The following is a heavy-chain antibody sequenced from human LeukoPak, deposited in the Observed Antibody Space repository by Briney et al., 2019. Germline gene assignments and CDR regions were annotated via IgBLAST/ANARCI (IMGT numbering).Heavy chain of an antibody. CDR1: GFTFSSYG. J-gene: IGHJ6*03. CDR2: ISYDGSDK. V-gene: IGHV3-30*18. CDR3: AKDSPLYSSSAYYMDV. D-gene: IGHD6-6*01. Sequence: PGRSLRLSCAASGFTFSSYGMHWVRQAPGKGLEWVAVISYDGSDKYYADSVKGRFTISRDNSKNTLYLQMNSLRAEDTAVYYCAKDSPLYSSSAYYMDVWVKGTTVTVSS.